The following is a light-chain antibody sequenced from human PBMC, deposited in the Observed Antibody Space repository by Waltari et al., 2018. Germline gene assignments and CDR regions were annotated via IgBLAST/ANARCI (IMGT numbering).Light chain of an antibody. CDR2: AAV. CDR3: QQSYNTPYT. Sequence: DIQMTQSPSSLSASVGDRVNITCRASESIINYLNWYQQKPGKAPKLLIYAAVSLQSGVPSGFSDSGSGTDFTLTISSLQVEDFATYYCQQSYNTPYTFGQGTKLDIK. CDR1: ESIINY. J-gene: IGKJ2*01. V-gene: IGKV1-39*01.